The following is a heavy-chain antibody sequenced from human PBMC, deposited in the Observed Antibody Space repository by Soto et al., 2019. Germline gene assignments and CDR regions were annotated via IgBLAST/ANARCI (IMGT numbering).Heavy chain of an antibody. D-gene: IGHD6-6*01. CDR1: GGTFSSYA. Sequence: ASVKVSCKASGGTFSSYAISWVRQAPGQGLEWMGGIIPIFGTANYAQKFQGRVTITADKSTSTAYMELSSLRSEDTAVYYCARIGVYSSSSVGGHYYYYGMDVWGQGTTVTVSS. CDR3: ARIGVYSSSSVGGHYYYYGMDV. CDR2: IIPIFGTA. J-gene: IGHJ6*02. V-gene: IGHV1-69*06.